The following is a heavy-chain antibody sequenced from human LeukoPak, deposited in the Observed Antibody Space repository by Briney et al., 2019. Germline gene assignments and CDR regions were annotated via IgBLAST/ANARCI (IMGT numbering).Heavy chain of an antibody. V-gene: IGHV3-74*01. D-gene: IGHD4-17*01. CDR3: ASNYGDYGRINYYYYYYGMDV. CDR1: GFTFSNYY. J-gene: IGHJ6*02. CDR2: IDSDGSST. Sequence: GGSLRLSCAASGFTFSNYYIHWVRQVPGKGLVWVSHIDSDGSSTSYADSVKGRFTISRDNSKNTLYLQMNNLRAEDTAVYYCASNYGDYGRINYYYYYYGMDVWGQGTTVTVSS.